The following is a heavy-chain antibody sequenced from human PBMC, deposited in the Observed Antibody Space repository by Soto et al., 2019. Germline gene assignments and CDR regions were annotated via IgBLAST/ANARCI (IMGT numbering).Heavy chain of an antibody. J-gene: IGHJ5*02. CDR2: IDYSGNI. D-gene: IGHD4-17*01. Sequence: QLQLQESGPGLVKPSETLYLTCNASGGSVSSSDSAWCWIRQAPGKGLEWIGTIDYSGNIYYIPSLKSRIPIFIDTSKNQISLNMTSGTAADTVVYDCARHVQNQGVEYYGASWGQGSLVPVSS. V-gene: IGHV4-39*01. CDR3: ARHVQNQGVEYYGAS. CDR1: GGSVSSSDSA.